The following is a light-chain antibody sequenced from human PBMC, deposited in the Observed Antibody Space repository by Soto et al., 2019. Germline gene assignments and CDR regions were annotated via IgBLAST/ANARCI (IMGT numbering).Light chain of an antibody. CDR1: QSVSINY. J-gene: IGKJ4*01. CDR2: GAS. Sequence: EIVLTQSPGTLSLSPGERATLSCRASQSVSINYLAWYQQKPGQSPRLLIYGASNRATGIPARFSGSGSGTDFTLTISTLEPEDFAVYYCQQRSSWPLTFGGGTKVDIK. V-gene: IGKV3-11*01. CDR3: QQRSSWPLT.